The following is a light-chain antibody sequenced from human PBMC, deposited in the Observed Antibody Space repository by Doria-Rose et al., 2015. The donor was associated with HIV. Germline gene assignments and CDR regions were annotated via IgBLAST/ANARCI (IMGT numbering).Light chain of an antibody. Sequence: TQSPESLGMSLGERATLNCKSNQSLLYTSKNYLAWYQQKPGQPPNLLIYWASTLQSGVPARFSGSGSGTDLTLTISSLEAEDVAVYYCQQYYDTPAFGPGTTVDIK. CDR3: QQYYDTPA. V-gene: IGKV4-1*01. J-gene: IGKJ3*01. CDR2: WAS. CDR1: QSLLYTSKNY.